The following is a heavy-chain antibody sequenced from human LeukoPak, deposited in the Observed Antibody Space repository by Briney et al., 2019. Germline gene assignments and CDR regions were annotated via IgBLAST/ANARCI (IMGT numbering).Heavy chain of an antibody. J-gene: IGHJ5*02. CDR3: ARGFAPAVAGTAWFDP. V-gene: IGHV6-1*01. Sequence: SQTLSLTCAISGDSVSSNIAAWNWIRQSPSRGLEWLGRTYYRSKWYNDYAVSVKSRITINPDTSKNQFSLQLNSVTPEDTAVYYCARGFAPAVAGTAWFDPWGQGTLVTVSS. CDR1: GDSVSSNIAA. CDR2: TYYRSKWYN. D-gene: IGHD6-19*01.